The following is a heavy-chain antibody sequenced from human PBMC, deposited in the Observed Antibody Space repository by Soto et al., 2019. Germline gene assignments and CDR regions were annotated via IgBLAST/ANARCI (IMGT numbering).Heavy chain of an antibody. CDR2: IYYSGST. J-gene: IGHJ5*02. CDR3: ARDRTVDTAMVTRPDNWFDP. V-gene: IGHV4-30-4*01. D-gene: IGHD5-18*01. CDR1: GGSISSGDYY. Sequence: QVQLQESGPGLVKPSQTLSLTCTVSGGSISSGDYYWSWIRQPPGKGLEWIGYIYYSGSTYYNPSLKSRVTISVDTSKNQFSRKLSSVTAADTAVYYCARDRTVDTAMVTRPDNWFDPWGQGTLVTVSS.